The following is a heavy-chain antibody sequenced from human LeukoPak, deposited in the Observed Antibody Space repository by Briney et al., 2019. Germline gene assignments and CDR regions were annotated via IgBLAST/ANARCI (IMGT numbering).Heavy chain of an antibody. CDR3: ARVGVLGDLFDI. CDR2: INTNTGNP. V-gene: IGHV7-4-1*02. Sequence: RRASVKVSCKASGYTFTSYAMNWVRQAPGQGLEWMGWINTNTGNPTYAQGFTGRYAFSLDTSVSTAYLQISGLQADDTAVYYCARVGVLGDLFDIWGQGTMVTVSS. J-gene: IGHJ3*02. CDR1: GYTFTSYA. D-gene: IGHD3-16*01.